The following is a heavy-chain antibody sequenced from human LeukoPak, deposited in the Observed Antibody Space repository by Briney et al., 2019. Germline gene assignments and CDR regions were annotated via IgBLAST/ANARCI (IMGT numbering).Heavy chain of an antibody. CDR1: GGSISSYC. J-gene: IGHJ3*02. CDR2: IYTSGST. D-gene: IGHD3-22*01. CDR3: ARGPYSYDSSGAFDI. Sequence: SETLSLTCTVSGGSISSYCWSWIRQPAGKGLEWIGRIYTSGSTNYNPSLKSRVTMSVDTSKNQFSLKLSSVTAADTAVYFCARGPYSYDSSGAFDIWGQGTMVTVSS. V-gene: IGHV4-4*07.